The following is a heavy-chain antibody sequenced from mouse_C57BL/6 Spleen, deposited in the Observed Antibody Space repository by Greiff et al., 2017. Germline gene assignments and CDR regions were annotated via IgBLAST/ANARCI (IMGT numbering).Heavy chain of an antibody. Sequence: QVQLQQPGAELAMPGASVKLSCKASGYTFTSYWMRWVKQRPGQGLEWIGEIDPSDSYTNYNQKFKGKSTLTVDKSSSTAYMQLSSLTSEDSAVYYCARPCYYVEFFAYWGQGTLVTVSA. D-gene: IGHD1-1*01. CDR2: IDPSDSYT. V-gene: IGHV1-69*01. CDR1: GYTFTSYW. CDR3: ARPCYYVEFFAY. J-gene: IGHJ3*01.